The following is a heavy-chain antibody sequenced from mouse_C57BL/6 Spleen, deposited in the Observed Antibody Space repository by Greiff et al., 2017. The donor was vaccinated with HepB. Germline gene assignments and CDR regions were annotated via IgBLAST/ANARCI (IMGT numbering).Heavy chain of an antibody. CDR1: GYAFSSSW. CDR3: ARWDTEYLYAMDY. V-gene: IGHV1-82*01. J-gene: IGHJ4*01. CDR2: IYPGDGDT. D-gene: IGHD5-2*01. Sequence: VHLVESGPELVKPGASVKISCKASGYAFSSSWMNWVKQRPGKGLEWIGRIYPGDGDTNYNGKFKGKATLTADKSSSTAYMQLSSLTSEDSAVYFCARWDTEYLYAMDYWGQGTSVTVSS.